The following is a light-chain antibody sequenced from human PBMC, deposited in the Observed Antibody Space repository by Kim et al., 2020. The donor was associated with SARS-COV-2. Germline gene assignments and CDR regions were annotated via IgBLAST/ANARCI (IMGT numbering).Light chain of an antibody. CDR1: NIGSQN. Sequence: SYELTQPLSVSVALGQTARITCGRNNIGSQNVHWYQQKPGQAPVLVIYGDTNRPSGIPERFSGSNSWNTATLTISRAQAGDEADYYCQVWDTPTGVFGGGTQLTVL. CDR2: GDT. J-gene: IGLJ2*01. V-gene: IGLV3-9*01. CDR3: QVWDTPTGV.